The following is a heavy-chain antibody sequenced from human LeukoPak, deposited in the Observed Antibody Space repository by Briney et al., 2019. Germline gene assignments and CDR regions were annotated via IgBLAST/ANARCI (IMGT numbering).Heavy chain of an antibody. V-gene: IGHV4-4*02. D-gene: IGHD2-15*01. CDR2: IYHSGST. Sequence: SETLSLTCAVSGGSISSSNWWSWVRQPPGKGLEWIGEIYHSGSTNYNPSLKSRVTISVDKSKNQFSLKLSSVTAADTAVYYCARDKSVVLGQISDYWGQGTLVTVSS. CDR1: GGSISSSNW. J-gene: IGHJ4*02. CDR3: ARDKSVVLGQISDY.